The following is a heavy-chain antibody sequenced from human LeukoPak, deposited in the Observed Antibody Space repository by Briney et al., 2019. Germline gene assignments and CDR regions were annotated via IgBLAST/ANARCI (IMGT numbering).Heavy chain of an antibody. CDR1: GYTFTTSW. CDR3: ARRGDTSAVDY. D-gene: IGHD6-19*01. CDR2: IYAGDSDT. Sequence: GESLKISCKASGYTFTTSWIAWVRRMPGKGLEWMGIIYAGDSDTRYSPSFQGQVTISVDKSIGTAYLQWSSLKASDTAMYYCARRGDTSAVDYWGQGTLVTVSS. J-gene: IGHJ4*02. V-gene: IGHV5-51*01.